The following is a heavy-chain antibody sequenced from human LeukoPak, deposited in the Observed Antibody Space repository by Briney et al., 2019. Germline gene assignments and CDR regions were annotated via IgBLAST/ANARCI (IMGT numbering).Heavy chain of an antibody. V-gene: IGHV4-59*08. CDR1: GGSISSYY. Sequence: PSETLSLTCTVSGGSISSYYWSWIRQPPGKGLEWIGYIYYSGSTNYNPSLKSRVTISVDTSKNQFSLKLSSVTAADTAVYYCARLRTYYDFWSGSPRASNAYYYYYYGMDVWGQGTTVTVSS. CDR3: ARLRTYYDFWSGSPRASNAYYYYYYGMDV. D-gene: IGHD3-3*01. CDR2: IYYSGST. J-gene: IGHJ6*02.